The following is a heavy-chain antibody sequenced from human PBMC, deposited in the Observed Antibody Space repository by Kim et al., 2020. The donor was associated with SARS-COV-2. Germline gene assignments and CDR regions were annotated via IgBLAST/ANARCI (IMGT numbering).Heavy chain of an antibody. CDR1: GFTFRRFS. CDR3: ASPFLWFGEAGGF. J-gene: IGHJ4*02. CDR2: ISNDADNT. Sequence: GGSLRLSCAASGFTFRRFSMSWVRQAPGKGLEWVSSISNDADNTYYADSVKGRFTISRDNSKDTLYLQMKTLRGEDTAVYFCASPFLWFGEAGGFWGQGTLVTVSS. D-gene: IGHD3-10*01. V-gene: IGHV3-23*01.